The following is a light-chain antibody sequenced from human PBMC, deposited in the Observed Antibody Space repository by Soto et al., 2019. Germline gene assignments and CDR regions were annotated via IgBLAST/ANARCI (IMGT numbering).Light chain of an antibody. CDR1: SSNIGAGYD. CDR2: GNS. Sequence: QSVLTQPPSVSGAPGQRVTISCTGSSSNIGAGYDVQWYQQLPGAAPKLLIFGNSNRPSGVPDRFSGSRSGTSASLAITGLQAEDEADYFCQSYDISLSVSVIFGGGTKLTAL. J-gene: IGLJ2*01. V-gene: IGLV1-40*01. CDR3: QSYDISLSVSVI.